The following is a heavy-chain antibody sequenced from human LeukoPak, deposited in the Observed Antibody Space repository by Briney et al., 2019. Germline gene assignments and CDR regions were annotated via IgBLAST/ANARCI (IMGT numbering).Heavy chain of an antibody. V-gene: IGHV4-34*01. CDR1: GGSFSGYY. J-gene: IGHJ4*02. D-gene: IGHD3-3*01. CDR3: ARGNVFGVVFDY. CDR2: INHSGST. Sequence: SETLSLTCAVNGGSFSGYYWSWIRQPPGKGLEWIGEINHSGSTNYNPSLKSRVTISVDTCKNQFSLKLSSVTAVDTAVYYCARGNVFGVVFDYWGQGTLVTVSS.